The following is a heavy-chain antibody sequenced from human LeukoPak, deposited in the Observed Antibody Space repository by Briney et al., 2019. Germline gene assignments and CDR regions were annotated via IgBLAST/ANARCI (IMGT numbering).Heavy chain of an antibody. D-gene: IGHD3-22*01. J-gene: IGHJ4*02. V-gene: IGHV3-7*01. CDR3: ARDWVLYYDSSGYPDY. CDR1: GFTFSSYW. CDR2: IKQDGSEK. Sequence: GGSLRLSCAASGFTFSSYWMSWVRQAPGKGLEWVANIKQDGSEKNYVDSVRGRFTISRDNAKNSLYLQMNSLRAVDTAVYYCARDWVLYYDSSGYPDYWGQGTLVTVSS.